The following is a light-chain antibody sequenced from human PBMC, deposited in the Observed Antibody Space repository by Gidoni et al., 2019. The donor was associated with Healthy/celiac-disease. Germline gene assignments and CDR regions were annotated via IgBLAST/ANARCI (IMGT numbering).Light chain of an antibody. J-gene: IGLJ3*02. Sequence: QSVLTPPPSASGTPGQRVTLSCSGSSSNIGSNTVNWYQQLPGTAPKLLIYSNNQRPSGVPDRFSGSKSGTSASLAISGLQSEDEADYYCAAWDDSLNGWVFGGGTKLTVL. V-gene: IGLV1-44*01. CDR1: SSNIGSNT. CDR3: AAWDDSLNGWV. CDR2: SNN.